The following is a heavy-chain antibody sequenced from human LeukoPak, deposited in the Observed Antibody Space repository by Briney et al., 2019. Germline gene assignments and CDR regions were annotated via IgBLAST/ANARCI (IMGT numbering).Heavy chain of an antibody. CDR1: GYTFSVYG. D-gene: IGHD6-19*01. CDR3: ARAWGAVATASLLDS. CDR2: ISPYNGNT. Sequence: GASVKVSCKASGYTFSVYGITWVRQAPGQGLEWMGWISPYNGNTSYAQKLQGRVTMTTDTSTSTAYMELRSLKFDDTALYYCARAWGAVATASLLDSWGQGTLVTVSS. J-gene: IGHJ4*02. V-gene: IGHV1-18*01.